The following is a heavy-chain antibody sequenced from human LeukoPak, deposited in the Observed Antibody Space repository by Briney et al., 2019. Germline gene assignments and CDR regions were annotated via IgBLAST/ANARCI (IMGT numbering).Heavy chain of an antibody. CDR2: INHSGST. Sequence: SETLSLTCAVYGGSFSGYYWSWIRQPPGKGLEWIGEINHSGSTNYNPSLKSRVTISVDTSKNQFSLKLSSVTAADTAVYYCARDASGPIAAAGLYNWFDPWGQGTLVTVSS. J-gene: IGHJ5*02. CDR1: GGSFSGYY. V-gene: IGHV4-34*01. CDR3: ARDASGPIAAAGLYNWFDP. D-gene: IGHD6-13*01.